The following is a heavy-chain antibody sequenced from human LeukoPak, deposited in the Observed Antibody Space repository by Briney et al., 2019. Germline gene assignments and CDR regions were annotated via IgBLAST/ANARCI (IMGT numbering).Heavy chain of an antibody. CDR2: INPNIGGT. Sequence: ASVKVSCKASGYTFTGYYMHWVRQAPGQGLEWMGRINPNIGGTNYAQKFQGRVTMTRDTSISTAYMELSRLRSDDTAVYYCARTYYYGSGSYRNNWFDRWGQGSLVTASS. V-gene: IGHV1-2*06. CDR3: ARTYYYGSGSYRNNWFDR. CDR1: GYTFTGYY. J-gene: IGHJ5*02. D-gene: IGHD3-10*01.